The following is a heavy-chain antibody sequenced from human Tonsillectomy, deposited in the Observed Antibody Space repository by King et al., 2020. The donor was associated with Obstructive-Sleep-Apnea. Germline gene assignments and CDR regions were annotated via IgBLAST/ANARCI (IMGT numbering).Heavy chain of an antibody. CDR1: GFTFDDYA. CDR2: ISWNSGSI. J-gene: IGHJ4*02. D-gene: IGHD6-19*01. V-gene: IGHV3-9*01. Sequence: VQLVESGGGLVQPGRSLRLSCVASGFTFDDYAMHWVQQAPGKGLEWVSGISWNSGSIGYVDSVKGRFTISRDNVKKSLYLQMNSLRVEDTALYYCAKDKDSSGWYADYWGQGTLVTVSS. CDR3: AKDKDSSGWYADY.